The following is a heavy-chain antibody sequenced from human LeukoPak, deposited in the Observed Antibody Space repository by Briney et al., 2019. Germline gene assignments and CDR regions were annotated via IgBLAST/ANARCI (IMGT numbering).Heavy chain of an antibody. CDR3: AKDNRRHYTSGPNPDSLH. V-gene: IGHV3-9*01. CDR2: ISWNSGTI. D-gene: IGHD6-19*01. J-gene: IGHJ4*02. Sequence: GGSLRLSCAGSGFIFNNYAMRWVRQPPGKGLEWVSGISWNSGTIDYADSVRGRFTISRDNAKNSLYLQMDSLRVEDTAFYYCAKDNRRHYTSGPNPDSLHWGQGALVTVSS. CDR1: GFIFNNYA.